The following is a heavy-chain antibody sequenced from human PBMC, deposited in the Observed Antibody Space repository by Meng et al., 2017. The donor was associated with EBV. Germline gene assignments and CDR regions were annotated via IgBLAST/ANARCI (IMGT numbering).Heavy chain of an antibody. V-gene: IGHV1-18*01. CDR3: ARGIDYIDY. D-gene: IGHD2-21*01. CDR1: GYTFPSYG. CDR2: ISAYNGNT. J-gene: IGHJ4*02. Sequence: VERVQSGDEVKKPGASLQVSCKASGYTFPSYGIRWGRQAPGQGLEWMGWISAYNGNTSYAQKLQGRVTMTTDTSTSTAYMELRSLRSDDTAVYYCARGIDYIDYWGQGTLVTVSS.